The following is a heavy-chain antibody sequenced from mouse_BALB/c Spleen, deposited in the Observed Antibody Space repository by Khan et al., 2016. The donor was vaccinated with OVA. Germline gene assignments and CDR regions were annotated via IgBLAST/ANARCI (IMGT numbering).Heavy chain of an antibody. J-gene: IGHJ4*01. V-gene: IGHV9-3*02. CDR2: INTNTGES. D-gene: IGHD1-2*01. Sequence: QIQLVQSGPELTKPGETVKISCKASEYTFTNYGMNWVKQAPGKGLKWMGWINTNTGESTYAEESKGRFAFSLETSVSTAYLQINNLKNEDTATYFCARRFRTAYPLYYYALDYWGQGTSVTVSS. CDR3: ARRFRTAYPLYYYALDY. CDR1: EYTFTNYG.